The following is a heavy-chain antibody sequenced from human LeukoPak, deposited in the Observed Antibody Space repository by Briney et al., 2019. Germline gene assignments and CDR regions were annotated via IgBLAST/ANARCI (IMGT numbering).Heavy chain of an antibody. CDR1: AFTFSTYG. D-gene: IGHD1-14*01. J-gene: IGHJ4*02. Sequence: GGSLRLSCAASAFTFSTYGMHWVRQAPGKGLQWVAVISYDANNKYYADSVTGRFTISRDNSKRSLFLQMNSLRAEDPAVYFCAKDRHPARTDGYYFDCGGQGTLVTVSS. CDR2: ISYDANNK. V-gene: IGHV3-30*18. CDR3: AKDRHPARTDGYYFDC.